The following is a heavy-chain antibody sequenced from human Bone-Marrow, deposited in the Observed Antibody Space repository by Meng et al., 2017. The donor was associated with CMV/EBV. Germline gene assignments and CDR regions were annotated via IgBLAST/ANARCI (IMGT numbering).Heavy chain of an antibody. D-gene: IGHD1-26*01. Sequence: GGSLRLSCAASGFTFSSYSMNWVRQAPGKGLEWVSSISSSSSYIYYADSVKGRFTISRDNAKNSLYLQMNSLRVEDTAVYYCARKSAVGTTWWLDPWGQGTLVTVSS. CDR2: ISSSSSYI. CDR1: GFTFSSYS. J-gene: IGHJ5*02. V-gene: IGHV3-21*01. CDR3: ARKSAVGTTWWLDP.